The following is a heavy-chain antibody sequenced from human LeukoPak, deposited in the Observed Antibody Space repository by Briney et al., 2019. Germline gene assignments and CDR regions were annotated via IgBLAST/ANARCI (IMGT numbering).Heavy chain of an antibody. Sequence: GGSLRLSSSASRYTLSGYIMHAVCPAPGKGLEYVSAISSNGGSTYYADSVKGRFTISRDKSKNTLYLQMRSLRAESTGVYYCVKGTGTKYYYYGMDVWGQGTTVTVSS. CDR3: VKGTGTKYYYYGMDV. CDR1: RYTLSGYI. J-gene: IGHJ6*02. CDR2: ISSNGGST. D-gene: IGHD3/OR15-3a*01. V-gene: IGHV3-64D*06.